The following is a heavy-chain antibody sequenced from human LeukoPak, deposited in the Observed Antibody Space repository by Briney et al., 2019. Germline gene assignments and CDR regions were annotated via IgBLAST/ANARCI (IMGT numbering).Heavy chain of an antibody. D-gene: IGHD3-22*01. CDR2: INGGNGNA. J-gene: IGHJ4*02. V-gene: IGHV1-3*01. CDR3: ARGHDSSGYYQY. CDR1: GYTFTNYG. Sequence: GASVKVSCKTSGYTFTNYGMHWVRQAPGQRLEWMGWINGGNGNAKYSQNFQGRVTIIRDTSASTAYMELSSLRSEDTAVYYCARGHDSSGYYQYWGQGTLVTVSS.